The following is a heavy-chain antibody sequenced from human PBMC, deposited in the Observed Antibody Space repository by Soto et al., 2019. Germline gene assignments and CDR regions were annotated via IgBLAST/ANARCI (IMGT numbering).Heavy chain of an antibody. J-gene: IGHJ5*02. D-gene: IGHD6-13*01. CDR3: ARDRLWIAAADPLHNWFDP. V-gene: IGHV3-48*02. CDR2: ISSSSSTI. Sequence: GGSLRLSCAASGFTFSSYSMNWVRQAPGKGLEWVSYISSSSSTIYYADSVKGRFTISRDNAKNSLYLQMNSLRDEDTAVYYCARDRLWIAAADPLHNWFDPWGQGTLVTVSS. CDR1: GFTFSSYS.